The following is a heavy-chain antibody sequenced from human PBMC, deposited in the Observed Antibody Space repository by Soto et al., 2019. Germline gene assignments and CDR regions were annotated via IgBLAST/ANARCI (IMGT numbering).Heavy chain of an antibody. CDR2: ISYDGSNK. D-gene: IGHD3-3*01. CDR1: GFTFSSYA. V-gene: IGHV3-30-3*01. CDR3: ARGITIFGVVIPFDY. J-gene: IGHJ4*02. Sequence: QVQLVESGGGVVQPGRSLRLSCAASGFTFSSYAMHWVRQAPGKGLEWVAVISYDGSNKYYADSVKGRFTISRDNSKNTLYLQMNSLRDEDTAVYYCARGITIFGVVIPFDYWGQGTLVTVSS.